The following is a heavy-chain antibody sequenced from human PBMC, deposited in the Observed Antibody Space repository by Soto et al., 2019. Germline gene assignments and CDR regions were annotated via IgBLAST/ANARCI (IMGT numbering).Heavy chain of an antibody. CDR3: AKLVSAAGTNY. Sequence: EVQLLESGGGLVQRGGSRRLSCAASGFTFSTYGMSWVRQAPGKGLEWVSSISGNGAGTYYADSVKGRFTISRDNSKNTLFLEMNSLRAEDTAVYYCAKLVSAAGTNYWGQGTLVTVSS. CDR2: ISGNGAGT. J-gene: IGHJ4*02. D-gene: IGHD6-13*01. V-gene: IGHV3-23*01. CDR1: GFTFSTYG.